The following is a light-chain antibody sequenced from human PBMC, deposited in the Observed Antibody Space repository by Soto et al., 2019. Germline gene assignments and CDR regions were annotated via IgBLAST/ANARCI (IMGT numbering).Light chain of an antibody. CDR3: QQYYSYPFT. V-gene: IGKV1-9*01. Sequence: DIQLTQSPSFLSASVGDGVSITCRASQGIASYLAWYQQKPGKAPKLLMYAVSTLQSGVPSRFSGSGSGTDFTLTISCLQSEDFATYYCQQYYSYPFTFGGGTKVDIK. CDR1: QGIASY. CDR2: AVS. J-gene: IGKJ4*01.